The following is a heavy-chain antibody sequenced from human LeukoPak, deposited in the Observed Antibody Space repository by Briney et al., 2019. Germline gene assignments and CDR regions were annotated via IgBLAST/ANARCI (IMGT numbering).Heavy chain of an antibody. Sequence: PSETLSLTCAVSGYSISSGYYWGWIRQPPGKGLEWIGSIYHSGSTYYNPPLKSRVTISVDTSKNQFSLKLSSVTAADTAVYYCARSRDYYDSSGFEYWGQGTLVTVSS. D-gene: IGHD3-22*01. CDR3: ARSRDYYDSSGFEY. V-gene: IGHV4-38-2*01. CDR1: GYSISSGYY. CDR2: IYHSGST. J-gene: IGHJ4*02.